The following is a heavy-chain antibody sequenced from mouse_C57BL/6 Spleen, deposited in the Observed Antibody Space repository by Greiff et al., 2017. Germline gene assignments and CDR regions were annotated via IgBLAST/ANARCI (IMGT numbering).Heavy chain of an antibody. CDR2: IDPESGDT. D-gene: IGHD1-1*01. V-gene: IGHV14-4*01. J-gene: IGHJ2*01. CDR3: TPRSTVPYFDY. CDR1: GFNIKDDY. Sequence: VQLQQSGAELVRPGASVTLSCTASGFNIKDDYMHWVKQRPEQGLEWIGWIDPESGDTAYASKFQGKATITADTSSNTAYLQLSSLTSEDTAVYYCTPRSTVPYFDYWGQGTTLTVSS.